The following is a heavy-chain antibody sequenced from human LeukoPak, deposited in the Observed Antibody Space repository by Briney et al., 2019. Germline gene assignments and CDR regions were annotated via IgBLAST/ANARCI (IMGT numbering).Heavy chain of an antibody. D-gene: IGHD2-21*02. V-gene: IGHV3-30*18. Sequence: PGGSLRLSCAASGFTFSTYGMHWVRQAPGKGLERVAVISYDGNEKYYADSVKGRFTISRDNSKNTLYLQMNSLRAEDTAVYYCAKDQAVYCGGDCYAWRLGIDYWGQGTLVTVSS. J-gene: IGHJ4*02. CDR2: ISYDGNEK. CDR3: AKDQAVYCGGDCYAWRLGIDY. CDR1: GFTFSTYG.